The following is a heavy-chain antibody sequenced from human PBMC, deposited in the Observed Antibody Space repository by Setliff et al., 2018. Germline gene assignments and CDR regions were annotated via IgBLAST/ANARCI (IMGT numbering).Heavy chain of an antibody. V-gene: IGHV1-46*01. Sequence: ASVKVSCKASGYTFIYYYIHWVRQAPGQGLEWMGLINPSGGGTIYAQKFQGRVTITTDESTSTAYMDLSSLTSDDTAIYYCAREKGYYNSGSYKYWFDPWGQGTLVTVSS. CDR2: INPSGGGT. D-gene: IGHD3-10*01. J-gene: IGHJ5*02. CDR3: AREKGYYNSGSYKYWFDP. CDR1: GYTFIYYY.